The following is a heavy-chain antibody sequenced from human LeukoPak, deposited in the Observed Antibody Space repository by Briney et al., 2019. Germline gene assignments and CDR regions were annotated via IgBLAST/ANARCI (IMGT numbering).Heavy chain of an antibody. CDR1: GFTFSSYW. J-gene: IGHJ6*02. CDR2: INSDGSST. V-gene: IGHV3-74*01. Sequence: GGSLRLSCAASGFTFSSYWMHWVRQAPGKGLVWVSRINSDGSSTSYADSVKGRFTISRDNAKNTLYLQMNSLRAEDTAVYYYARWGSPSEDILTGYYKLYYYYGMDVWGQGTTVTVSS. CDR3: ARWGSPSEDILTGYYKLYYYYGMDV. D-gene: IGHD3-9*01.